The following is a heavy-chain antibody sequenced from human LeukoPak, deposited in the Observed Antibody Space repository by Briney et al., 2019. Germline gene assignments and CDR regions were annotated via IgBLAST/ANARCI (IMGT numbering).Heavy chain of an antibody. CDR2: IDSDTYGNTI. D-gene: IGHD4-17*01. CDR1: GFTFSSSA. V-gene: IGHV3-48*02. J-gene: IGHJ4*02. CDR3: ARDRDYAFDY. Sequence: GGSLRLSCAASGFTFSSSAMSWVRQVPGKGLEWISYIDSDTYGNTIYYPHTVKGRFTISRDNAKNSLYLQMDSLRDEDTAVYYCARDRDYAFDYWGQGTLVTVSS.